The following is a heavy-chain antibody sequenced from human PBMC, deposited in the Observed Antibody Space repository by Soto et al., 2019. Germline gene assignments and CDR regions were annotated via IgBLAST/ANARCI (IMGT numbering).Heavy chain of an antibody. V-gene: IGHV4-59*01. D-gene: IGHD6-13*01. CDR3: ARGWSSRWYGGIFY. CDR1: GGSISNFY. J-gene: IGHJ4*02. Sequence: PSETLSLTCTVSGGSISNFYWTWIRQPPGKGLEWIGYIYSTGSTNYNPSLKSRVTISVDTSKNHFSLNLNSVTAADTAVYYCARGWSSRWYGGIFYWGPGTLGTGSS. CDR2: IYSTGST.